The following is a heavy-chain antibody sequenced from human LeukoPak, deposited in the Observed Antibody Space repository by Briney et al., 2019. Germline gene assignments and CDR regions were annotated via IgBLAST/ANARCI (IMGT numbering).Heavy chain of an antibody. V-gene: IGHV4-30-2*01. CDR1: GGSISSGGYY. CDR2: IYHSGST. Sequence: PSQTLSLTCTVSGGSISSGGYYWSWIRQPPGKGLEWIGYIYHSGSTYYNPSLKSRVTISVDRSKNQFSLKLSSVTAADTAVYYCAREPSSGRYLGYWGQGTLVTDSS. D-gene: IGHD6-19*01. CDR3: AREPSSGRYLGY. J-gene: IGHJ4*02.